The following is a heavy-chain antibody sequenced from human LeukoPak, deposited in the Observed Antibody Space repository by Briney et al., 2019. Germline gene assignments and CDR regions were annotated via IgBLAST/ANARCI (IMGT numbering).Heavy chain of an antibody. CDR2: TSGSGGST. CDR1: GFTFSSYA. D-gene: IGHD1-1*01. V-gene: IGHV3-23*01. CDR3: ATVHDSSLDY. Sequence: GGSLRLSCAASGFTFSSYAMGWVRQAPGKGLEWVSATSGSGGSTYYADSVKGRFTISRDNAKNSLYLQMNSLRAEDTAVYYCATVHDSSLDYWGQGTLVTVSS. J-gene: IGHJ4*02.